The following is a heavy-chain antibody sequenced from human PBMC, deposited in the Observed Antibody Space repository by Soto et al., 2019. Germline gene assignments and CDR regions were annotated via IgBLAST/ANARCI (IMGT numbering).Heavy chain of an antibody. D-gene: IGHD4-17*01. CDR3: ASVSTVTNLDY. J-gene: IGHJ4*01. Sequence: PSETLSLTCTVSGASIGASYWSWIRQSPGKGLEWMGYIFYSGSTNYSPSLNSRVSMTVDSSKNQVSLTLSSVTAADTAVYYCASVSTVTNLDYWGHGMLVTVSS. V-gene: IGHV4-59*01. CDR2: IFYSGST. CDR1: GASIGASY.